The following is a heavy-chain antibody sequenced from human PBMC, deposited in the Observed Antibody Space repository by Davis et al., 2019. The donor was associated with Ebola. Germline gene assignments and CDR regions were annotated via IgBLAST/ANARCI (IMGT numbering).Heavy chain of an antibody. CDR1: GFTFSDYY. J-gene: IGHJ4*02. Sequence: GESLKISCAASGFTFSDYYMSWIRQAPGKGLEWVSYISSSGSTIYYADSVKGRFTISRDNAKNSLYLQMNSLRTEDTAVYYCAKDKFWTGSQVDYWGQGTLVTVSS. CDR2: ISSSGSTI. D-gene: IGHD3-10*01. CDR3: AKDKFWTGSQVDY. V-gene: IGHV3-11*01.